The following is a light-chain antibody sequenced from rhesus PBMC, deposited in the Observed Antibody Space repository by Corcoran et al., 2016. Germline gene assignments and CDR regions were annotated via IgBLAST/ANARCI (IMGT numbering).Light chain of an antibody. V-gene: IGKV1S15*01. Sequence: DIQMTQSPSSLSASVGDTVTITCRASQGISNNLAWYQQKPGKVPKLLISYASTLQSGVPSGFSGSGSGTDVTLTISSRQPEEFATYYWQHGYGTPLTCGGGTKVEIK. J-gene: IGKJ4*01. CDR2: YAS. CDR3: QHGYGTPLT. CDR1: QGISNN.